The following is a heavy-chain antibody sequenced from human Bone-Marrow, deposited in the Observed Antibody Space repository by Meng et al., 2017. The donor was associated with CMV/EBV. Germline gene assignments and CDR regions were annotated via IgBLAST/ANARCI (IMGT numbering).Heavy chain of an antibody. CDR3: AREGPTYNYVFASS. D-gene: IGHD5-24*01. CDR1: DASFSGYY. V-gene: IGHV4-34*01. J-gene: IGHJ5*02. Sequence: VYDASFSGYYWTWIRQAPGRGLEWIGEINHSGGTDYNPSLKSRLTMSLDTSKNQFSLKLTSVTAADTAVYFCAREGPTYNYVFASSWGQGTLVTVSS. CDR2: INHSGGT.